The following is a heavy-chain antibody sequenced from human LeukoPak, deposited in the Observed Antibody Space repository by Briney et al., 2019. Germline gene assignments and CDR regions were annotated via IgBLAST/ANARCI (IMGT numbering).Heavy chain of an antibody. Sequence: GGTLRLSCAASGFTFSSYGMSWVRQAPGKGLEWVSAISGSGGSTYYADSVKGRFTISRDNFKNTLYLQMNSLRAEDTAVYYCATDRIAAAVGTWFDPWGQGTLVTVSS. CDR1: GFTFSSYG. CDR2: ISGSGGST. D-gene: IGHD6-13*01. V-gene: IGHV3-23*01. J-gene: IGHJ5*02. CDR3: ATDRIAAAVGTWFDP.